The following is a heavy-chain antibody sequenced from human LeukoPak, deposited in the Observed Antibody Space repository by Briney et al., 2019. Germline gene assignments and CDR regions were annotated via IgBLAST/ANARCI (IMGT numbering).Heavy chain of an antibody. J-gene: IGHJ4*02. D-gene: IGHD6-19*01. V-gene: IGHV1-8*01. CDR2: MNPNSGNT. Sequence: ASVKVSCKASGYTFTNYDINWVRQATGQGLEWMGWMNPNSGNTGYAQNFQGRFTMTRNTSIVTAYMEPSSLRSEDTAVYYCARGAVAATSEFDYWGQGTLVTVSS. CDR3: ARGAVAATSEFDY. CDR1: GYTFTNYD.